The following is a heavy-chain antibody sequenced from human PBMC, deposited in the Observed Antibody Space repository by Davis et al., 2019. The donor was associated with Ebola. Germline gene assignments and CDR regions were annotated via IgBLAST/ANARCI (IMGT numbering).Heavy chain of an antibody. J-gene: IGHJ4*02. CDR3: ARGTALGY. D-gene: IGHD5-18*01. V-gene: IGHV3-23*01. Sequence: PGGSLRLSCAASGFTFSNYGMSWVRQAPGKGLEWVSTISGSGGSTYYADSVKGRFTISRDNSKNTLYLQMNSLRAEDTAVYYCARGTALGYWGQGTLVTVSS. CDR2: ISGSGGST. CDR1: GFTFSNYG.